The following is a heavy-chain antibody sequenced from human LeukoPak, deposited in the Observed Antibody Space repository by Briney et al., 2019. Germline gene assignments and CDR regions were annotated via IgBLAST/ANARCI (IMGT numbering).Heavy chain of an antibody. CDR1: EYSFPNYW. CDR3: ASLGYSSSRGWFDP. Sequence: GESLKISCQSSEYSFPNYWIAWVRQMPGKGLEWMGIIYPGDSDTRYSPSFQGQVTISADKSISTAYLQWSSLKASDTAMYYCASLGYSSSRGWFDPWGQGTLVTVSS. J-gene: IGHJ5*02. CDR2: IYPGDSDT. D-gene: IGHD6-13*01. V-gene: IGHV5-51*01.